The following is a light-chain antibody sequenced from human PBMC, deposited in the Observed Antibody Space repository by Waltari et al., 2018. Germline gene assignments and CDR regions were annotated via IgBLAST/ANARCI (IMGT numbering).Light chain of an antibody. CDR1: QGISNY. V-gene: IGKV1-17*01. CDR2: DAS. Sequence: DIKMTQSPSSLSASVGDRVTSTCRASQGISNYLNWYQQKPGKAPKRLIYDASSLQSGVPSRFSGSGSGTVFTLTISSLQPEDFATYYCLQYNSAPLTFGGGTKVEIK. J-gene: IGKJ4*01. CDR3: LQYNSAPLT.